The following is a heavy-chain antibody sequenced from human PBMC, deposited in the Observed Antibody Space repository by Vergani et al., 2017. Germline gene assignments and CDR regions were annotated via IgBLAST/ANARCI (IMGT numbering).Heavy chain of an antibody. CDR1: GGSFSGYY. J-gene: IGHJ3*02. CDR3: ARTTVTPLDAFDI. D-gene: IGHD4-17*01. CDR2: INHSGST. V-gene: IGHV4-34*01. Sequence: QVQLQQWGAGLLKPSETLSLTCAVYGGSFSGYYWSWTRQPPGKGLEWIGEINHSGSTNYNPSLKSRVTISVDTSKNQFSLKLSSVTAADTAVYYCARTTVTPLDAFDIWGQGTMVTVSS.